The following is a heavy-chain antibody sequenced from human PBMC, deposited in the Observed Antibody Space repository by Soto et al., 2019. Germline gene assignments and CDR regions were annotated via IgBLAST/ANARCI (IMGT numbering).Heavy chain of an antibody. CDR2: ISGSGDTT. V-gene: IGHV3-23*01. Sequence: DVQLLQSGGGLVQPGVSLTLSCAASGFTFSHYAMSWVRQAPGKGLEWVSSISGSGDTTYYPDYVKGRFTISRDNIKNTLSLQMSYLTAEDSAVYYCAKGVTASPYGAVDIWGQGTMVTISS. J-gene: IGHJ3*02. CDR3: AKGVTASPYGAVDI. CDR1: GFTFSHYA. D-gene: IGHD2-21*02.